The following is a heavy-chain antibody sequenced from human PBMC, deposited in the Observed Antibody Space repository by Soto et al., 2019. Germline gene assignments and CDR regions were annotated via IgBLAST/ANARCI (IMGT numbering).Heavy chain of an antibody. Sequence: TSETLSLTCAVYGGSFSGYYWSWIRQPPGKGLEWIGEINHSGSTNYNPSLKSRVTISVDTSKNQFSLKLSSVTAADTAVYYCARGSLFSWPNWFDPWGQGTLVTVSS. V-gene: IGHV4-34*01. CDR1: GGSFSGYY. J-gene: IGHJ5*02. CDR2: INHSGST. D-gene: IGHD3-3*01. CDR3: ARGSLFSWPNWFDP.